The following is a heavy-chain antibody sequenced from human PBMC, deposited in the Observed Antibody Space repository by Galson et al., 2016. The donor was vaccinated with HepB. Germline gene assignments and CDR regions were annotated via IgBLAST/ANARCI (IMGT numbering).Heavy chain of an antibody. V-gene: IGHV1-2*02. CDR3: ARALGSKALYI. CDR1: GYSFTGYY. J-gene: IGHJ3*02. CDR2: INPNSGGT. Sequence: SVKVSCKASGYSFTGYYMHWVRQAPGQGLEWMGWINPNSGGTNYAQKFQGRVSMTRDTSISRVYMEMSRLRSDDTAVYYCARALGSKALYIWGQGTMVTVSS. D-gene: IGHD7-27*01.